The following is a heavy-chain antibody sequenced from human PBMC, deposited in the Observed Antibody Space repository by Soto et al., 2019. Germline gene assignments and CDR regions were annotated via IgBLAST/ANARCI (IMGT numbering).Heavy chain of an antibody. CDR2: ISYDGSNK. D-gene: IGHD5-12*01. V-gene: IGHV3-30*18. Sequence: ALRLSCAASGFTFSSYGMHWVRQAPGKGLEWVAVISYDGSNKYYADSVKGRFTISRDNSKNTLYLQMNSLRAEDTAVYYCAKDLYILGGYNYAPSDYWGQGTLVTVS. J-gene: IGHJ4*02. CDR3: AKDLYILGGYNYAPSDY. CDR1: GFTFSSYG.